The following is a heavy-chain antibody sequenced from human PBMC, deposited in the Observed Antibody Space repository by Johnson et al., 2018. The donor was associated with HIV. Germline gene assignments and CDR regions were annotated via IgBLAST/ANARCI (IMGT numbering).Heavy chain of an antibody. D-gene: IGHD1-1*01. CDR2: ISYDGNKK. CDR3: AKDSTQHVEVERRDDAFDI. V-gene: IGHV3-30*04. CDR1: GFTFSSYA. Sequence: QVQLVESGGGVVQPGRSLRLSCAASGFTFSSYAMHWVRPAPGKGLEWVAVISYDGNKKYFRDSVKGRFTISRDTSSNPLYLQMNSLRAEDTAVYCCAKDSTQHVEVERRDDAFDIWGQGTMVTVSS. J-gene: IGHJ3*02.